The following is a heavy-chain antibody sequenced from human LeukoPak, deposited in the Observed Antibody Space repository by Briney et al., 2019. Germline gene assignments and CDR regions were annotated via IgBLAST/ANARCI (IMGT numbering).Heavy chain of an antibody. CDR3: AREHTTLVTPLYGMDV. CDR2: TYYRSKWYN. Sequence: SQTLSLTCAISGDSVSSNSAAWNWIRQSPSRGLEWLGRTYYRSKWYNDYAVSVKSRVTINPDTSKNQFSLQLNSVTPDDTAVYYCAREHTTLVTPLYGMDVWGQGTTVTVSS. CDR1: GDSVSSNSAA. V-gene: IGHV6-1*01. J-gene: IGHJ6*02. D-gene: IGHD5-18*01.